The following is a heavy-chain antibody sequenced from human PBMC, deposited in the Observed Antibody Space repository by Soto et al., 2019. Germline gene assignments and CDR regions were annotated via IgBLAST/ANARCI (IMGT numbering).Heavy chain of an antibody. CDR3: TTSVGVVFTRFDC. J-gene: IGHJ4*01. V-gene: IGHV3-15*01. Sequence: EGSLRLSCAPSAFTFTNAWMSWVRQAPGKGLEWVGRIKSKTDGGTADFAAPVKGRFSISRDDSKNTLYLQMNSLKTEDTALYDGTTSVGVVFTRFDCWRRGTRFTVAS. D-gene: IGHD2-15*01. CDR2: IKSKTDGGTA. CDR1: AFTFTNAW.